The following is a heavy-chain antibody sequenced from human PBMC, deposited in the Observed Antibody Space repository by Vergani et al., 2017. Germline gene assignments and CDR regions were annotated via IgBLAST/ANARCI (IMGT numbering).Heavy chain of an antibody. Sequence: QVQLQESGPGLVQPSQTLSLTCTVSGGSISSGDYYWSWIRQPPGKGLEWIGYVYYSGSTYYNPSLKSRVTISVDTSKNQFSLKLSSVTAADTAVYYCARLYYYGSGSYYGYNWFDPWGQGTLVTVSS. J-gene: IGHJ5*02. D-gene: IGHD3-10*01. CDR2: VYYSGST. V-gene: IGHV4-30-4*08. CDR1: GGSISSGDYY. CDR3: ARLYYYGSGSYYGYNWFDP.